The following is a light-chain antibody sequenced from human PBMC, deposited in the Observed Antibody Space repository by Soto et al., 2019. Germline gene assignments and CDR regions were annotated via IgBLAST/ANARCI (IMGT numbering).Light chain of an antibody. V-gene: IGLV2-14*01. CDR3: CPYTTNNTYV. J-gene: IGLJ1*01. Sequence: QSALTQPASVSGSPGQSITISCTGTSSDIGAYNYVSWYQQHSGKAPKLMIYEVSNRPSGISNRFSGSKSGDTASLTISGLHREDEADYYCCPYTTNNTYVFGTGTKVTVL. CDR2: EVS. CDR1: SSDIGAYNY.